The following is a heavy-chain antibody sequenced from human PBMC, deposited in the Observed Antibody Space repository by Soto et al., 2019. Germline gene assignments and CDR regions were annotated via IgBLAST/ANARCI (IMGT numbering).Heavy chain of an antibody. CDR1: GGSLSTNP. V-gene: IGHV1-69*06. D-gene: IGHD2-15*01. CDR2: TGSGTGPG. Sequence: ASVKVSCKASGGSLSTNPISWVRQAPGQGLEWMGGTGSGTGPGNHAQKFQGRLTVTADKSTSTVYMELTNLSSEDTAVYYCARRDSGGFFRFFDSWGQGTLVTVSS. J-gene: IGHJ4*02. CDR3: ARRDSGGFFRFFDS.